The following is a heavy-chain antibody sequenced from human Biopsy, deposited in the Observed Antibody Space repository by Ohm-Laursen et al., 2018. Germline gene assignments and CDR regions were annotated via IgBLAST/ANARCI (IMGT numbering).Heavy chain of an antibody. D-gene: IGHD2-15*01. V-gene: IGHV4-34*08. CDR3: GNEVHGRDY. J-gene: IGHJ4*02. CDR2: INQAGTT. Sequence: GTLSLTCAVFGKTFSDYQWSWIRQPPGKGLEWIGQINQAGTTNYNPSLRSRVSISADASKYEFSLRLTSVTAADTAVYSCGNEVHGRDYWGLGAQVTVSS. CDR1: GKTFSDYQ.